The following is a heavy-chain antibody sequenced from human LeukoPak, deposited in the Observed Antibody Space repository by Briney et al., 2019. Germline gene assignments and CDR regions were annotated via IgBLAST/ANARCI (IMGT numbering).Heavy chain of an antibody. J-gene: IGHJ5*02. Sequence: SVKVSCKASGGTFSSYAISWVRQAPGRGLEWMGGIIPIFGTANYAQKFQGRVTITTDESTSTAYMELSSLRSEDTAVYYCARDNYAGANWFDPWGQGTLVTVSS. CDR3: ARDNYAGANWFDP. D-gene: IGHD1-7*01. CDR1: GGTFSSYA. V-gene: IGHV1-69*05. CDR2: IIPIFGTA.